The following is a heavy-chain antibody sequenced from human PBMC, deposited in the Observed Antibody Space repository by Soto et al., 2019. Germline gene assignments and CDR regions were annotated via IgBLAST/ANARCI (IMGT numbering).Heavy chain of an antibody. CDR1: GFTSISYA. CDR3: AKDQTTLGWAFDI. D-gene: IGHD4-17*01. CDR2: ISGSGGST. Sequence: GGSLRLSCAASGFTSISYAMSWVRQAPGKGLEWVSAISGSGGSTYYADSVKGRFTISRDNSKNTLYLQMNSLRAEDTAVYYCAKDQTTLGWAFDIWGQGTMVTVSS. V-gene: IGHV3-23*01. J-gene: IGHJ3*02.